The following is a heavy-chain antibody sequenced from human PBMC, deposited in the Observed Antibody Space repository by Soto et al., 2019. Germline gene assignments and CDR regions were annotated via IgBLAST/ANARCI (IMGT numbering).Heavy chain of an antibody. CDR2: IDLSGTTT. Sequence: CGSLRLSWAAVWFSFSDLSINRVLQAPGKGLEWVSFIDLSGTTTYYRDSVKGRFTIFKDKSMNTVYLQMNSLTVEDAAVYYCTKDRVPDGIYSFDYWGQGALVTVSS. D-gene: IGHD2-15*01. CDR1: WFSFSDLS. CDR3: TKDRVPDGIYSFDY. J-gene: IGHJ4*02. V-gene: IGHV3-23*03.